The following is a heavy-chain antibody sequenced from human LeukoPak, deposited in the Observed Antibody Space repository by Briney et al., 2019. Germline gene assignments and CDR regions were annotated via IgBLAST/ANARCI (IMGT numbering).Heavy chain of an antibody. V-gene: IGHV1-8*01. Sequence: GASVKVSCKASGYTFTSYDINWVRQATGQGLEWMGWMNPNSGNTGYAQKLQGRVTMTTDTSTSTAYMELRSLRSDDTAVYYCARDLRDGQPVDFDYWGQGTLVTVSS. CDR2: MNPNSGNT. J-gene: IGHJ4*02. CDR3: ARDLRDGQPVDFDY. D-gene: IGHD5-24*01. CDR1: GYTFTSYD.